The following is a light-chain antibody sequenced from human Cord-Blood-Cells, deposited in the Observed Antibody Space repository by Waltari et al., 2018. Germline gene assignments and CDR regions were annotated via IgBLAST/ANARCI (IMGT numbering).Light chain of an antibody. CDR1: QSISSY. CDR3: QQSYSTPPT. CDR2: AAS. V-gene: IGKV1-39*01. J-gene: IGKJ1*01. Sequence: DIQMPQSPSSLSASVRDRVTITCRASQSISSYLNWYQQKPGKAPKLLIYAASSLQSGVPSRFSGSGSGTDFTLTISSLQPEDFATYYCQQSYSTPPTFGQGTKVEIK.